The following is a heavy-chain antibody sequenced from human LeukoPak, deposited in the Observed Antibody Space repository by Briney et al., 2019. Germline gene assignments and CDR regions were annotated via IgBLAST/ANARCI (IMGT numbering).Heavy chain of an antibody. Sequence: ASVKVSCKASGYTFTGYYMHWVRQAPGQGLEWTGWINPNSGGTNYAQKFQGRVTMTRDTSISTAYMELSRLRSDDTAVYYCARGGSGWPYYYYYMDVWGKGTTVTVSS. CDR3: ARGGSGWPYYYYYMDV. CDR1: GYTFTGYY. CDR2: INPNSGGT. V-gene: IGHV1-2*02. J-gene: IGHJ6*03. D-gene: IGHD6-19*01.